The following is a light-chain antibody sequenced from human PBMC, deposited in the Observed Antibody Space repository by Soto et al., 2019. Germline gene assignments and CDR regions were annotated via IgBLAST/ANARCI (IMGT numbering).Light chain of an antibody. Sequence: DIQMTQSPSTLSASVGDRVTITCRASQSIDSWLAWYQQRPGNVPKLLIYKASTLESGVPSRFSGSGSGTEFTLTINCLQPDDFATYYCQQYNSNSLTFGGGTKVDIK. V-gene: IGKV1-5*03. CDR1: QSIDSW. CDR2: KAS. J-gene: IGKJ4*01. CDR3: QQYNSNSLT.